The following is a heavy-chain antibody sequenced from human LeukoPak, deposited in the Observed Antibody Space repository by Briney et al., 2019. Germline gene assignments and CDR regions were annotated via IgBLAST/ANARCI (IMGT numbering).Heavy chain of an antibody. CDR3: AKDRASGYYHDAFDI. D-gene: IGHD3-22*01. J-gene: IGHJ3*02. CDR2: IWYDGSNK. Sequence: PGRSLRLSCAASGFTFSSYGMHWVRQAPGKGLEWVAVIWYDGSNKYYADSVKGRFTISRDNSENTLYLQMNSLRAEDTAVYYCAKDRASGYYHDAFDIWGQGTMVTVSS. CDR1: GFTFSSYG. V-gene: IGHV3-33*06.